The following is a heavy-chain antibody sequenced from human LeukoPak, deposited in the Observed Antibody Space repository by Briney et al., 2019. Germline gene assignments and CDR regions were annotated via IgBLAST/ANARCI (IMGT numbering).Heavy chain of an antibody. Sequence: GGSLRLSCAASGFTFSRYDIHWVRQVPGNGLEWVSVISSGGDTYYAGSVKGRFIISRENAKNSVYLQMNSLRVGDTALYYCARGIGGGLDPWGQGALVTVSS. CDR3: ARGIGGGLDP. J-gene: IGHJ5*02. CDR2: ISSGGDT. V-gene: IGHV3-13*01. CDR1: GFTFSRYD. D-gene: IGHD3-16*01.